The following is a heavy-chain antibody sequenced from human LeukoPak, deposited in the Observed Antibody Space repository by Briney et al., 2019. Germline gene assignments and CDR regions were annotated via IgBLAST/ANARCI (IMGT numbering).Heavy chain of an antibody. V-gene: IGHV3-23*01. D-gene: IGHD6-6*01. CDR2: ISGSGSST. Sequence: GGSLRLSCAASGFTFSNYAMSWVRQAPGKGLEWVSTISGSGSSTYSADSVKGRFTISRDNSKNALYLQMNSLRAEDTAVYYCAKDLREYSSSPRNAFDIWGQGTMVTVSS. CDR1: GFTFSNYA. CDR3: AKDLREYSSSPRNAFDI. J-gene: IGHJ3*02.